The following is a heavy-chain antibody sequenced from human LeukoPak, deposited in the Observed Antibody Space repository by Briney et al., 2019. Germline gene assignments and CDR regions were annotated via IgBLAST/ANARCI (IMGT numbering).Heavy chain of an antibody. J-gene: IGHJ4*02. V-gene: IGHV4-59*01. CDR1: DDSINTYY. CDR2: IYHSGST. CDR3: ARRPNKSYFDY. Sequence: SETLSLTCTVSDDSINTYYWSWIRQPPGKGLEWIGYIYHSGSTNYNPSLGSRVTISVDTSKNQFSLRLSSVTAADTAVYYCARRPNKSYFDYWGQGTLVTVSS.